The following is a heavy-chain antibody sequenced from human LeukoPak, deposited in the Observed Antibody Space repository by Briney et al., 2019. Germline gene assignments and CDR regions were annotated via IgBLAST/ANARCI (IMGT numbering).Heavy chain of an antibody. Sequence: GGSLRLSCAASGFTFSSYAMHWVRQAPGKGLEWLSIIYTAGNTYSADSVKGRFTISRDNSRNTVYLRMNNLRDDDTAVYYCARGQTDLLRNYFDYWGPGTPVTVSS. CDR1: GFTFSSYA. CDR3: ARGQTDLLRNYFDY. J-gene: IGHJ4*02. CDR2: IYTAGNT. V-gene: IGHV3-66*01.